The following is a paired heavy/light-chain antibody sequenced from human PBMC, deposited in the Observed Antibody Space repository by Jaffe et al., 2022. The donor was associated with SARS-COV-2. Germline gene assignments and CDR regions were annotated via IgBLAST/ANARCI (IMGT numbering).Light chain of an antibody. Sequence: SYELTQPPSVSVSPGHTARITCSGDALPTKYAFWYQQKSGQAPVLVIYEDNKRPSGIPERFSASSSGTTATLTISGAQLDDEADYYCYSTDSSGDHWVFGGGTKLTVL. CDR3: YSTDSSGDHWV. V-gene: IGLV3-10*01. CDR2: EDN. J-gene: IGLJ3*02. CDR1: ALPTKY.
Heavy chain of an antibody. J-gene: IGHJ4*02. CDR3: STEGLADEINVDF. CDR1: GFTFKDAW. D-gene: IGHD3-3*02. V-gene: IGHV3-15*01. CDR2: IKSQADGETT. Sequence: EAQLVESGGGLVKPGGSLRLSCAASGFTFKDAWMTWVRQAPGKGLEWVGRIKSQADGETTNYAAAVKGRFTISRDDIKKTLYLQMDSLKNDDTAVYYCSTEGLADEINVDFWGQGTLVTVSS.